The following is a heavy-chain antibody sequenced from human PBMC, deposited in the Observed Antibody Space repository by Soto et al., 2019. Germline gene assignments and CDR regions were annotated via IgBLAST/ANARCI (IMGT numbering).Heavy chain of an antibody. V-gene: IGHV1-69*13. CDR1: GGTFSSYA. J-gene: IGHJ3*02. CDR2: IIPIFGTA. CDR3: AGGSSWYRAFDI. Sequence: ASVKVSCKASGGTFSSYAMSWVRQAPGQGLEWMGGIIPIFGTANYAQKFQGRVTITADESTSTAYMELSSLRSEDTAVYYCAGGSSWYRAFDIWGQGTMVTVSS. D-gene: IGHD6-13*01.